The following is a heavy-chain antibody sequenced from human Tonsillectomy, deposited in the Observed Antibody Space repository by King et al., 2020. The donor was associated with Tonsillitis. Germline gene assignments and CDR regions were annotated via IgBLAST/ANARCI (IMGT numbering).Heavy chain of an antibody. V-gene: IGHV3-53*01. Sequence: VQLVESGGGLIQRGGSLRLSCAVSGFTVSRNYMNWVRQAPGKGLEGVSLIYRKCSTYYADSVRGRLTISRDNSKNTLYLQMNSLRAEDTAVYYCARVAHDYYDFWRFDYWGQGTLVTVSS. CDR1: GFTVSRNY. CDR2: IYRKCST. J-gene: IGHJ4*02. D-gene: IGHD3-3*01. CDR3: ARVAHDYYDFWRFDY.